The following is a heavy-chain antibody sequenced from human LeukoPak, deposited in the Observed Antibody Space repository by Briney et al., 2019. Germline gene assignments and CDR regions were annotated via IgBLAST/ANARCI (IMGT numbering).Heavy chain of an antibody. V-gene: IGHV3-23*01. CDR1: GFTFSSYA. J-gene: IGHJ4*02. Sequence: PGGSLRLSCAASGFTFSSYAMGWVRQAPGKGLEWVSAISGSGGSTYYADSVKGRFTISRDNSKNTLYLQMNSLRAEDTAVYFCAKAVSPVDVGYWGRGTLVTVSS. CDR3: AKAVSPVDVGY. D-gene: IGHD5-12*01. CDR2: ISGSGGST.